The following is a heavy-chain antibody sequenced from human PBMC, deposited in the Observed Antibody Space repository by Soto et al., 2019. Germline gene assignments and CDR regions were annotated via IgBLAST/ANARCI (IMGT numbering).Heavy chain of an antibody. D-gene: IGHD2-2*01. CDR1: GGSISSYY. J-gene: IGHJ5*02. Sequence: PSETLSLTCTVSGGSISSYYWSWIRQPPGKGLEWIGYIYYSGSTNYNPSLKSRVTISVDTSKNQFSLKLSSVTAADTAVYYCAKTPGRVVVPAAEGWFDPWGQGTLVTVSS. V-gene: IGHV4-59*08. CDR3: AKTPGRVVVPAAEGWFDP. CDR2: IYYSGST.